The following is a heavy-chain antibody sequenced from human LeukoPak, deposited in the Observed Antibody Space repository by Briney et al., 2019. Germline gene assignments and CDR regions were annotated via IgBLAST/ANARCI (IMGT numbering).Heavy chain of an antibody. Sequence: GGSLRLSCAASGFTFSSYWMSWVRQAPGKGLEWVANIKQDGSEKYYVDSVKGRFTISRDNAKNSLYLQMNSLRAEDTAVYYCARGSYYYDSSGYYYEANFDYWGQGTLVTVSS. CDR1: GFTFSSYW. CDR3: ARGSYYYDSSGYYYEANFDY. CDR2: IKQDGSEK. J-gene: IGHJ4*02. D-gene: IGHD3-22*01. V-gene: IGHV3-7*04.